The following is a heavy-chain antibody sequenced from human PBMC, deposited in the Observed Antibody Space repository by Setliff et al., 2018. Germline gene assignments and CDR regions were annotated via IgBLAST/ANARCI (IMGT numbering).Heavy chain of an antibody. CDR1: GGSFSSYY. CDR2: IHHSGST. CDR3: ARQPSSGAYYNPRPYYFDY. Sequence: SETLSLTCAVYGGSFSSYYWNWIRQPPGKGLEWIGEIHHSGSTKYNPSLKSRVTISVDTSKNQFSLNLRSVTAADTAVYFCARQPSSGAYYNPRPYYFDYWGQGTLVTVSS. D-gene: IGHD3-10*01. V-gene: IGHV4-34*01. J-gene: IGHJ4*02.